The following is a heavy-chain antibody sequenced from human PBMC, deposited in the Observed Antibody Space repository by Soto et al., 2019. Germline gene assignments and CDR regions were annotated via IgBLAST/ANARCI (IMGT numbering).Heavy chain of an antibody. D-gene: IGHD6-6*01. CDR1: GYTFTSYG. CDR2: ISAYNGNT. Sequence: QVQLVQSGAEVKKPGASVKVSCKASGYTFTSYGISWVRQAPGQGLEWMGWISAYNGNTNYAQKLQGRVTMTPDTSTSTAYMQLRSLRSDDTGVYYCARSHEYSSSSGPVDYWGQGTLVTVSS. CDR3: ARSHEYSSSSGPVDY. V-gene: IGHV1-18*04. J-gene: IGHJ4*02.